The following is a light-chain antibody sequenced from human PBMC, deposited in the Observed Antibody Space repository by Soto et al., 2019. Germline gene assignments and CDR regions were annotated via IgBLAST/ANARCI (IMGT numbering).Light chain of an antibody. V-gene: IGKV3-20*01. CDR3: QQYGSSPGFT. Sequence: EIVLTQSPGTLSLSPGERTTISCRASQSVSSSYLAWYQQKPGQAPRLLIYGASSRATGIPDRFSGSGSGTDFTPTISRLAHEDFAVYYCQQYGSSPGFTFGPGTKVDIK. CDR1: QSVSSSY. CDR2: GAS. J-gene: IGKJ3*01.